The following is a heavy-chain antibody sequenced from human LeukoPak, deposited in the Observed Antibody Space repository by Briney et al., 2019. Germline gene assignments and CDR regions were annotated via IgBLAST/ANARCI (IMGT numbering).Heavy chain of an antibody. CDR2: IYSGGST. CDR3: ARERGYSGYDPFDY. CDR1: GFTVSSNS. D-gene: IGHD5-12*01. Sequence: PGGSLRLSCAASGFTVSSNSMSWVRQAPGKGLEWVSVIYSGGSTYYADSVKGRFSISRDNSKNTLYLQMNSLRAEDTAVYYCARERGYSGYDPFDYWGQGTLVTVSS. V-gene: IGHV3-53*01. J-gene: IGHJ4*02.